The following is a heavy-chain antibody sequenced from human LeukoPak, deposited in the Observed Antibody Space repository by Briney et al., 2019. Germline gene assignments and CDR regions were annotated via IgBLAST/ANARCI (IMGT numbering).Heavy chain of an antibody. CDR1: GGSISSYY. D-gene: IGHD3-22*01. Sequence: SETLSLTCTVSGGSISSYYWSWLRQPPGKGLEWIGYIYYSGSTNYNPSLTSRVTISVDTSKNQFSLKLSSVTAADTAVYYCARDKFYDSSGSSRWFDPGGQGPLVTVSS. CDR3: ARDKFYDSSGSSRWFDP. V-gene: IGHV4-59*01. J-gene: IGHJ5*02. CDR2: IYYSGST.